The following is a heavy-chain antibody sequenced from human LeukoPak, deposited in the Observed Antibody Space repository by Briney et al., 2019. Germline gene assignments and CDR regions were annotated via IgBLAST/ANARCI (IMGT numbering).Heavy chain of an antibody. CDR2: IYPGDSDT. CDR1: GYTFTTYW. J-gene: IGHJ5*02. CDR3: ARWSGSRRWFDP. V-gene: IGHV5-51*01. D-gene: IGHD3-3*01. Sequence: GESLKISCKASGYTFTTYWIAWVRQMPGRGLEWVAIIYPGDSDTKYSPSFQGQVTISADKSISTAYLQWSSLKASDTAMYYCARWSGSRRWFDPWGQGTLVTVSS.